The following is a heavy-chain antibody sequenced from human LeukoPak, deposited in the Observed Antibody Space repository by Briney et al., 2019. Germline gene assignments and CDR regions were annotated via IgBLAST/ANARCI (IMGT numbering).Heavy chain of an antibody. CDR2: IIPIFGTA. J-gene: IGHJ4*02. CDR1: GGTFSSYA. V-gene: IGHV1-69*05. D-gene: IGHD7-27*01. Sequence: ASVKVSCKASGGTFSSYAISWVRQAPGQGLEWMGGIIPIFGTANYAQKFQGRVTITTDESTSTAYMELSSLRSEDTAVYYCARSGPLGSAFDYWGQGTLVTVSS. CDR3: ARSGPLGSAFDY.